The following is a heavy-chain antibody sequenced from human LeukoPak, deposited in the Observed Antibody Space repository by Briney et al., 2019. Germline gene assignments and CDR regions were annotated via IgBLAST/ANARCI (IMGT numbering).Heavy chain of an antibody. D-gene: IGHD4-4*01. CDR3: ARSVPDYTRFDY. J-gene: IGHJ4*02. Sequence: GGSLRLSCVASGFTFSDYAMNWVRQAPGKGLEWVSTFMTKYHQVYYAESVRGWFTISTDNSRNTVFLQMNSLRADDTALYYCARSVPDYTRFDYWGQGALVTVSS. V-gene: IGHV3-23*01. CDR2: FMTKYHQV. CDR1: GFTFSDYA.